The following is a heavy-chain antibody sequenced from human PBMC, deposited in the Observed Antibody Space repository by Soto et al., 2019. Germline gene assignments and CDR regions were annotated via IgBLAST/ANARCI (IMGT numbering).Heavy chain of an antibody. CDR2: IYYSGST. V-gene: IGHV4-30-4*01. Sequence: PSETLSLTCTVSGGSISSGDYYWSWIRQHPGKGQEWIGYIYYSGSTYYNTSLKSRVTISVDTSKNQFSLKLSSVTAADTAVYYCARKVSKGARFNWFDPWGQGTLVTVPQ. CDR1: GGSISSGDYY. J-gene: IGHJ5*02. CDR3: ARKVSKGARFNWFDP. D-gene: IGHD1-26*01.